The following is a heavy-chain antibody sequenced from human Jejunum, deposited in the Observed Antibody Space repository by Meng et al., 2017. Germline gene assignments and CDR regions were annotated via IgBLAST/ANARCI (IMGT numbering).Heavy chain of an antibody. CDR3: ARDSETYPTYFDY. V-gene: IGHV4-61*03. CDR2: ISDSGTT. J-gene: IGHJ4*02. Sequence: QVPLQESGPGAGGPSETLSLPGPVSGGSVSSGFYYWSWIRHPTGKGLEWIGYISDSGTTNYNPSLKSRVTMSVDTSKNHFSLKLTSVTAADTAVYFCARDSETYPTYFDYWGQGTLVTVSS. CDR1: GGSVSSGFYY. D-gene: IGHD5-24*01.